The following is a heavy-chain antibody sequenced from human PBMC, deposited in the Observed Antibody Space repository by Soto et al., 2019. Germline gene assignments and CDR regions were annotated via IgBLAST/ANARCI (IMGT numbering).Heavy chain of an antibody. CDR3: ARTARLWGGRTLGGRLGRFDR. V-gene: IGHV2-5*02. D-gene: IGHD6-6*01. Sequence: QITVKESGPTLVKPTQTLTLTCTFSGFSLSTSGVGVGWIRQPPGKALEWLALIYWDDDKRYSPSLKSRLTITKDTSKDQVVLTMTNMDPVDTATYYCARTARLWGGRTLGGRLGRFDRWGQGTLVTVSS. CDR2: IYWDDDK. J-gene: IGHJ5*02. CDR1: GFSLSTSGVG.